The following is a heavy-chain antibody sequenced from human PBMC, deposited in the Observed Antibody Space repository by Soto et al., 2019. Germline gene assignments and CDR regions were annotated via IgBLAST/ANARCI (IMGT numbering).Heavy chain of an antibody. Sequence: SQTLSLTCAISGDSVSIKSAAWNWIRQSPSRGLEWLGRTYYRSRWYNDYAVSVRSRITINSDTSKNQLSLQLSSVTPEDTAVYYCALEHASSYYFPQWGQGTPVTVSS. CDR2: TYYRSRWYN. CDR3: ALEHASSYYFPQ. D-gene: IGHD2-2*01. CDR1: GDSVSIKSAA. V-gene: IGHV6-1*01. J-gene: IGHJ4*02.